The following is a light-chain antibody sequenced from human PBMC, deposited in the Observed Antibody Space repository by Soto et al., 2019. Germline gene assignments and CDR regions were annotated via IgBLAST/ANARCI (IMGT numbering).Light chain of an antibody. V-gene: IGLV2-14*03. CDR2: DVS. Sequence: QSALTQPASVSGSPGQSITISCTGTSSDVGGYNYVSWYQHHPGKAPKLMIYDVSKRPSGVSSRFSGSKSGNTASLTISGLQAEDEADYYCSSYTGSSTHVFGTGTKLTVL. CDR1: SSDVGGYNY. J-gene: IGLJ1*01. CDR3: SSYTGSSTHV.